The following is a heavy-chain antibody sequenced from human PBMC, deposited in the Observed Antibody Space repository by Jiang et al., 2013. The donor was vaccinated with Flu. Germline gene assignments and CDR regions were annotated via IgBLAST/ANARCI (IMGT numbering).Heavy chain of an antibody. Sequence: VQLVESGGGLVQPGGSLRLSCAASGFTFSIYDMNWVRQAPGRGWSGSQVLVLLVLAQTTQTQSKGRFTISRDNSQNTVFLRMNSLRAEDTATYYCARKNXGLSPLDYWGQGTLVTVSS. J-gene: IGHJ4*02. CDR3: ARKNXGLSPLDY. CDR1: GFTFSIYD. CDR2: LVLLVLA. V-gene: IGHV3-23*04. D-gene: IGHD3-16*01.